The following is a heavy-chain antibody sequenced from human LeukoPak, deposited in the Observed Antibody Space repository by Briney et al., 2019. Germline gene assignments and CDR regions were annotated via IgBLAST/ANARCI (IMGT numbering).Heavy chain of an antibody. CDR1: GGTFSSYA. J-gene: IGHJ3*02. D-gene: IGHD1-26*01. V-gene: IGHV1-69*13. CDR3: ARGGYSGSYIPDAFDI. Sequence: SVKVSCKASGGTFSSYAISWVRQAPGQGLEWMGGIIPIFGTANYAQKFQGRVTITADESTSTAYMELSSLRSEDMAAYYCARGGYSGSYIPDAFDIWGQGTMVTVSS. CDR2: IIPIFGTA.